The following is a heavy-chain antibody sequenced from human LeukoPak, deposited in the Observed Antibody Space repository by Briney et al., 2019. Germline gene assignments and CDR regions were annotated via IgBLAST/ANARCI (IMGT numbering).Heavy chain of an antibody. CDR2: IISSSNTI. Sequence: GGSLRLSCAVSGFTFSTHSMNWVRQAPRKGLEWVSYIISSSNTIYYADSVKGRFTISRDNAKNSLYLQMNSLRAEDTAVYYCARAVGHGSGSPRMDVWGKGTTVTVSS. J-gene: IGHJ6*04. CDR1: GFTFSTHS. V-gene: IGHV3-48*01. CDR3: ARAVGHGSGSPRMDV. D-gene: IGHD3-10*01.